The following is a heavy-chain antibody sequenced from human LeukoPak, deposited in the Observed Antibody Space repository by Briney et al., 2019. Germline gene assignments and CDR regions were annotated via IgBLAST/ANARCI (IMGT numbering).Heavy chain of an antibody. Sequence: GRSLRLSCAASGFTFDDYAMHWVRQAPGKGLEWVSGISWNSISIDYADSVKGRFTISRDNAKNSLYLQMNSLRVEDTALYYCASLDSIGPYPHFDSWGQGTLVTVSS. D-gene: IGHD3-22*01. CDR3: ASLDSIGPYPHFDS. V-gene: IGHV3-9*01. J-gene: IGHJ4*02. CDR2: ISWNSISI. CDR1: GFTFDDYA.